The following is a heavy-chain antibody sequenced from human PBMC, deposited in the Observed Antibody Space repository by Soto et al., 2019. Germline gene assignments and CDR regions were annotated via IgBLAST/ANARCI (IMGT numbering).Heavy chain of an antibody. D-gene: IGHD2-2*01. V-gene: IGHV3-30*18. J-gene: IGHJ6*02. CDR2: ISYDGSNK. CDR3: AKDLGDIVVVPAAHYYGMDV. CDR1: GFTFSSYG. Sequence: GGSLRLSCAASGFTFSSYGMHWVRQAPGKGLEWVAVISYDGSNKYYADSVKGRFTISRDNSKNTLYLQMNSLRAEDTAVYYCAKDLGDIVVVPAAHYYGMDVWGQGTTVTVSS.